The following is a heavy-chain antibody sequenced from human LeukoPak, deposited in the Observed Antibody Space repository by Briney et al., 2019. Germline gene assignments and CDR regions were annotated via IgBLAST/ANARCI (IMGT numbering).Heavy chain of an antibody. CDR1: GFTFRNYW. CDR3: ASASSHRIAAGGDY. V-gene: IGHV3-74*01. CDR2: ISNDGSTR. D-gene: IGHD6-13*01. J-gene: IGHJ4*01. Sequence: PGGSLRLSCAASGFTFRNYWMHWVRQGQGKGLVWVSRISNDGSTRHYADSVKGRFTISRDNSKNMMYLQMNSLRAEDTAVYYCASASSHRIAAGGDYWGHRTLVTVSS.